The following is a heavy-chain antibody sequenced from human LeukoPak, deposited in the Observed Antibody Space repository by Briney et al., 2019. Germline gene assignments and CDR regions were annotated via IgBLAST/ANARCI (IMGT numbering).Heavy chain of an antibody. CDR3: ARHTPNGDYIDY. CDR2: IYYSGST. CDR1: GGSISSSSYY. V-gene: IGHV4-39*01. Sequence: PSETLSLTCTVSGGSISSSSYYWGWIRQPPGKGLEWIGSIYYSGSTYYNPSLKSRVTISVDTSKNQFSLKLSSVTAADTAVYYCARHTPNGDYIDYWGQGTLVTVSS. D-gene: IGHD3-3*01. J-gene: IGHJ4*02.